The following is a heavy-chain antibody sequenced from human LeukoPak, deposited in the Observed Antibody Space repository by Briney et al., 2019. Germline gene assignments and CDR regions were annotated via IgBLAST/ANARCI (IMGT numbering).Heavy chain of an antibody. CDR3: ARVFYDSSGPFDY. D-gene: IGHD3-22*01. Sequence: GASVKVSCKASGYTFTNYYMHWVRQAPGQGLEWMGRINPNSGGTNYAQKFQGRVTMTRDTSISTAYMELSRLRSDDTAVYYCARVFYDSSGPFDYWGQGTLVTVSS. CDR1: GYTFTNYY. CDR2: INPNSGGT. V-gene: IGHV1-2*06. J-gene: IGHJ4*02.